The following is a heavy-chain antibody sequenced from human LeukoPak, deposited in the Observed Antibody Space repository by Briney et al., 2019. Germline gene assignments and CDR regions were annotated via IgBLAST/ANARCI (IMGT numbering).Heavy chain of an antibody. CDR2: IYYSGST. D-gene: IGHD3-9*01. V-gene: IGHV4-59*01. J-gene: IGHJ4*02. Sequence: SETLSLTCTVSGGSISSYYWSWIRQPPGKGLEWIGYIYYSGSTNYNPSLKSRVTISVDTSKNQFSLKLSSVTAADTAVYHCARAKHYDILTGYYRTYFDYWGQGTLVTVSS. CDR1: GGSISSYY. CDR3: ARAKHYDILTGYYRTYFDY.